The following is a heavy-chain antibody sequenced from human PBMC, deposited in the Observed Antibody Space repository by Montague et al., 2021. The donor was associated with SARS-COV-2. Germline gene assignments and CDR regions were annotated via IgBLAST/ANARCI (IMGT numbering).Heavy chain of an antibody. CDR1: GFTVRGEW. D-gene: IGHD3-10*01. V-gene: IGHV3-74*01. J-gene: IGHJ5*02. CDR3: IRDDVGPNDH. CDR2: INRDGSQT. Sequence: SLRLSCAASGFTVRGEWMHWVRQAPGQGLEWVSRINRDGSQTDYADSVRGRFSISRDYAKNTLYLHMYSLRVEDSAVYYCIRDDVGPNDHWSHGTLGTVS.